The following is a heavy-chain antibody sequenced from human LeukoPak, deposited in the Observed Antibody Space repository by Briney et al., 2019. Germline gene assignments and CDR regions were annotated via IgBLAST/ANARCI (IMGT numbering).Heavy chain of an antibody. V-gene: IGHV4-31*03. CDR3: ARQGGGPMVRGVISIDY. CDR2: IYYSGST. Sequence: SETLSLTCTVSGGSFNNYYWSWIRQHPGKGLEWIGYIYYSGSTYYNPSLKSRVTISVDTSKNQFSLKLSSVTAADTAVYYCARQGGGPMVRGVISIDYWGQGTLVTVSS. D-gene: IGHD3-10*01. CDR1: GGSFNNYY. J-gene: IGHJ4*02.